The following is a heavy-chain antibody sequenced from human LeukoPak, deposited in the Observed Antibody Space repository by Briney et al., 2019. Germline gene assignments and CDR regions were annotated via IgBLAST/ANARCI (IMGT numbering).Heavy chain of an antibody. J-gene: IGHJ4*02. D-gene: IGHD3-16*02. CDR2: ISGSGGST. V-gene: IGHV3-23*01. CDR1: GFTFSGYA. Sequence: GGSLRLSCAASGFTFSGYAMSWVRQAPVKGLEWVSAISGSGGSTYYADSVKGRFTISRDNSKNTLYLQMNSLRAEDTAVYYCAREDYVWGSYRSSGSDWGQGTLVTVSS. CDR3: AREDYVWGSYRSSGSD.